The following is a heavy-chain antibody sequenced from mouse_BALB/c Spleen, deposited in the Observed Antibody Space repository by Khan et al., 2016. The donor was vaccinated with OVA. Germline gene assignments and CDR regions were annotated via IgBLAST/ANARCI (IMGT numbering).Heavy chain of an antibody. Sequence: QVQLKQSGPGLVQPSQSLSITCTVSGFSLTTYGVHWVRQSPGKSLEWLGVIWSGGGTDYNAPFISRLSISKDNSKSQVFFKLNSLQAKDTAMYYCARNSYMYDFTYWGQGTLVTVSA. CDR2: IWSGGGT. CDR3: ARNSYMYDFTY. V-gene: IGHV2-2*02. CDR1: GFSLTTYG. J-gene: IGHJ3*01. D-gene: IGHD2-14*01.